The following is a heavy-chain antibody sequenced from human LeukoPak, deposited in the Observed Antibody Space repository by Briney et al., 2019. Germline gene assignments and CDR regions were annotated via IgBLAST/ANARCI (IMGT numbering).Heavy chain of an antibody. CDR1: RFTFSDYY. CDR3: ARGGYSGYDWVDY. Sequence: GGSLRLSCAASRFTFSDYYMSWIRQAPGKGLEWVSYISSSSSYTNYADSVKGRFTISRDNAKNSLYLQMNSLRAEDTAVYYCARGGYSGYDWVDYWGQGTLVTVSS. D-gene: IGHD5-12*01. J-gene: IGHJ4*02. V-gene: IGHV3-11*05. CDR2: ISSSSSYT.